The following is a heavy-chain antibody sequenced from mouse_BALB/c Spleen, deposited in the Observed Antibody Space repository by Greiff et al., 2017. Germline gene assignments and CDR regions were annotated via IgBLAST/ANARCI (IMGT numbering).Heavy chain of an antibody. D-gene: IGHD1-1*01. Sequence: EVQLQESGPSLVKPSQTLSLTCSVTGDSITSGYWNWIRKFPGNKLEYMGYISYSGSTYYNPSLKSRISITRDTSKNQYYLQLNSVTTEDTATYYCARSAITTVVAWYFDVWGAGTTVTVSS. CDR2: ISYSGST. J-gene: IGHJ1*01. V-gene: IGHV3-8*02. CDR1: GDSITSGY. CDR3: ARSAITTVVAWYFDV.